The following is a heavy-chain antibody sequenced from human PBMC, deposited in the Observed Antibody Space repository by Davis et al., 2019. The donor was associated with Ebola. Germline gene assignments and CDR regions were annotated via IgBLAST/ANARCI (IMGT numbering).Heavy chain of an antibody. Sequence: GESLKISCAASGFTFSSYGMHWVRQAPGKGLEWVANINLDGREKHYVDSVKGRFTISRDSAKKSLFLQMNSLRVEDTAVYYCVREVAAGDYWGQGTLVTVSS. J-gene: IGHJ4*02. D-gene: IGHD6-13*01. CDR1: GFTFSSYG. CDR3: VREVAAGDY. V-gene: IGHV3-7*03. CDR2: INLDGREK.